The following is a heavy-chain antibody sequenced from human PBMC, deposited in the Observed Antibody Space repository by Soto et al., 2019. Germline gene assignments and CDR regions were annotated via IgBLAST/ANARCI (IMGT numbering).Heavy chain of an antibody. D-gene: IGHD3-3*01. CDR3: AREAGYYVFWSGYYTGGGYYYGMDV. J-gene: IGHJ6*02. CDR2: ISSSSSYI. V-gene: IGHV3-21*01. CDR1: GFTFSSYS. Sequence: EVQLVESGGGLVKPGGSLRLSCAASGFTFSSYSMNWVRQAPGKGLEWVSSISSSSSYIYYADSVKGRFTISRDNAKNSLYLQMNSLRAEDTAVYYCAREAGYYVFWSGYYTGGGYYYGMDVWGQGTTVTVSS.